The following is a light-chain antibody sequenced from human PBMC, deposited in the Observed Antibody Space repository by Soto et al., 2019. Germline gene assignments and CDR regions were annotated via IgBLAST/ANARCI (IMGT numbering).Light chain of an antibody. CDR3: LQYARSPLT. J-gene: IGKJ4*01. CDR1: QSVAKSY. Sequence: ENVLTQSPGTLSLSPGERDTLSCRASQSVAKSYLAWYQHKPGQGPRPLISGASSRATGIPDRFSGSRAGTDFTLTISRLEPEDFALDYCLQYARSPLTFGGG. V-gene: IGKV3-20*01. CDR2: GAS.